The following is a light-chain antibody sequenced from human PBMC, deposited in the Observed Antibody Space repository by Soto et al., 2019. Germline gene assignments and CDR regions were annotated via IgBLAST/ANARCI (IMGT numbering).Light chain of an antibody. Sequence: EIVLTQSPGTLSLSPGERATLSCRASQSVSSSDLAWYQQKPGKAPRLLFYGASIRATGIPDRFSGSGSGTEFTLTISRLEPEDFAVYYCQQYGSSRTITFGQGTRLDIK. CDR3: QQYGSSRTIT. CDR1: QSVSSSD. CDR2: GAS. J-gene: IGKJ5*01. V-gene: IGKV3-20*01.